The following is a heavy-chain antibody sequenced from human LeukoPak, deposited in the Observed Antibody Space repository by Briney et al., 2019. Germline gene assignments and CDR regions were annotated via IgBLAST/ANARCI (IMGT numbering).Heavy chain of an antibody. D-gene: IGHD2-15*01. CDR1: GYTFTSYD. CDR2: MNPKSGKT. Sequence: GASVKVSYKASGYTFTSYDINWVRQATGQGREWMGWMNPKSGKTGYAQKFQGRVTITRNTSISTAYIELSSLRSEDTAVYYCASPPDGGLGYCSGGSCYSRRNAFDIWGQGTMVTVSS. CDR3: ASPPDGGLGYCSGGSCYSRRNAFDI. J-gene: IGHJ3*02. V-gene: IGHV1-8*01.